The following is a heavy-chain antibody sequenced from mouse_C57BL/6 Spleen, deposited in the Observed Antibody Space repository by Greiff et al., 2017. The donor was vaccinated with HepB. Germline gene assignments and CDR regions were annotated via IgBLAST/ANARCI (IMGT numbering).Heavy chain of an antibody. J-gene: IGHJ2*01. Sequence: VQLQQPGAELVMPGASVKLSCKASGYTFTSYWMHWVKQRPGQGLEWIGEIDPSDSYTNYNQKFKGKSTLTVDKSSSTAYMQLSSLTSEDSAVYYCARGLELGDYWGQGTTLTVSS. CDR1: GYTFTSYW. V-gene: IGHV1-69*01. CDR2: IDPSDSYT. D-gene: IGHD4-1*01. CDR3: ARGLELGDY.